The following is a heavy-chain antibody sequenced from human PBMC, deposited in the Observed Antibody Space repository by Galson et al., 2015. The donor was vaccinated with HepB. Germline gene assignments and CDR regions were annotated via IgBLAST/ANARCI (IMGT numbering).Heavy chain of an antibody. CDR2: ISSSNSYT. CDR3: ARVAGGLDYFDY. D-gene: IGHD6-19*01. CDR1: GFTFSDYY. J-gene: IGHJ4*02. Sequence: SLRLSCAASGFTFSDYYMSWIRQAPGKGLEWVSYISSSNSYTNYADSVKGRFTISRDNAKNSLYLQMNSLRAEDTAVYYCARVAGGLDYFDYWGQGTLVTVSS. V-gene: IGHV3-11*06.